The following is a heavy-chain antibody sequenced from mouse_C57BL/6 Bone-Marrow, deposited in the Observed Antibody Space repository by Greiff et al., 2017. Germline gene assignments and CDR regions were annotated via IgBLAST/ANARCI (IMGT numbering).Heavy chain of an antibody. CDR3: TTRLWLRRGYYFDY. J-gene: IGHJ2*01. Sequence: EVQLQQSGAELVRPGASVKLSCTASGFNIKDDYMHWVKQRPEQGLEWIGWIDPENGDTEYASKFQGKATITADTSSNTAYLQLSSLTSEDTAVYYCTTRLWLRRGYYFDYWGQGTTLTVSS. D-gene: IGHD2-2*01. CDR2: IDPENGDT. V-gene: IGHV14-4*01. CDR1: GFNIKDDY.